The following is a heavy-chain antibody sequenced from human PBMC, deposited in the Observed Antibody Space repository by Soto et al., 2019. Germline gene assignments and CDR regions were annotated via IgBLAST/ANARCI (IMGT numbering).Heavy chain of an antibody. CDR3: ARGELVLRTSDY. V-gene: IGHV5-10-1*01. CDR1: GYSFTTYW. CDR2: IDPSDSYT. Sequence: PGESLKISCKGSGYSFTTYWITWVRQMPGKGLEWMGRIDPSDSYTNYSPSFQGHVTISADKSISTAYLQWSSLKASDTAMYYCARGELVLRTSDYWGQGTLVTVSS. J-gene: IGHJ4*02. D-gene: IGHD6-6*01.